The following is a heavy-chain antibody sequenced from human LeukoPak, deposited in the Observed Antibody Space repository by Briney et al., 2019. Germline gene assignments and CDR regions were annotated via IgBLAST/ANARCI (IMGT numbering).Heavy chain of an antibody. D-gene: IGHD6-6*01. V-gene: IGHV3-21*01. CDR2: ISSSSSYI. Sequence: GGSLRLSCAASGFTFSSYSMNWVRQAPGKGLEWVSSISSSSSYIYYADSVKGRFTISRDNAKNSLYLQMNSLRAEDTAVYYCARDLSFEYSSSPIDYWGQEPWSPSPQ. J-gene: IGHJ4*01. CDR3: ARDLSFEYSSSPIDY. CDR1: GFTFSSYS.